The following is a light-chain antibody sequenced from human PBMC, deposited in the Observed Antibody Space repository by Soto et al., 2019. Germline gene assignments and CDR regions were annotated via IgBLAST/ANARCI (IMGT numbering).Light chain of an antibody. V-gene: IGKV1-27*01. CDR2: GAS. J-gene: IGKJ4*01. Sequence: DIKMTQSPSSLSASVGDRVTITCRASQGITTYLAWYQQKPGKVPNLLIYGASKLHSGVPSRFRGSGSGTHFTLTISGLQPEDVATYYCQYSNRAPLTFGGGTKVEI. CDR1: QGITTY. CDR3: QYSNRAPLT.